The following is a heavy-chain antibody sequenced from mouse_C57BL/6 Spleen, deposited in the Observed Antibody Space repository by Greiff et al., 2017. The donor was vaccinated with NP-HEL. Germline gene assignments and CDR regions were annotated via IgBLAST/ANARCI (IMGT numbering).Heavy chain of an antibody. Sequence: LQQPGAELVRPGSSVKLSCKASGYTFTSYWMDWVKQRPGQGLEWIGNIYPSDSETHYNQKFKDKATLTVDKSSSTAYMQLSSLTSEDSAVYYCAKEIYYGNYGYAMDYWGQGTSVTVSS. V-gene: IGHV1-61*01. CDR3: AKEIYYGNYGYAMDY. J-gene: IGHJ4*01. CDR2: IYPSDSET. D-gene: IGHD2-1*01. CDR1: GYTFTSYW.